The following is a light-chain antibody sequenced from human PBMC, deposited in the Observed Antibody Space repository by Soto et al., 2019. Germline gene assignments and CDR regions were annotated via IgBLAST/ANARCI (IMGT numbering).Light chain of an antibody. V-gene: IGKV2-30*01. CDR3: MQGKHWPHT. CDR2: EVS. J-gene: IGKJ1*01. CDR1: RSLVYSDGNTS. Sequence: DVVMTQSPLSLPVTLGQPASISCRSSRSLVYSDGNTSLKWFQQRPGQSPRRLIFEVSNRDSGVPDRFCGSASGTDFTLKISRVEAEDVGVYYCMQGKHWPHTFGQGTQVDIX.